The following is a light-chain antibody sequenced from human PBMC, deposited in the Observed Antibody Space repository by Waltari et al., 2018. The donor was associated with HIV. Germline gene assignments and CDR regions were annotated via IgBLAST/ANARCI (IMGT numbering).Light chain of an antibody. CDR2: QAS. J-gene: IGKJ2*01. CDR3: QQYETYYT. CDR1: QNIGTS. Sequence: DIRMTQTPSTLSAAVRDTITITCRVSQNIGTSLAWYQQQSGKAPALVIYQASTLQNGVSSRFSGSGSGTEFTLTITSLQRDDFATYFCQQYETYYTFGQGSRLEMK. V-gene: IGKV1-5*03.